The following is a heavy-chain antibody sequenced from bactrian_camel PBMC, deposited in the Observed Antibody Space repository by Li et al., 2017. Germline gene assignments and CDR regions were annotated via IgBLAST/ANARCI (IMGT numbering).Heavy chain of an antibody. Sequence: VQLVESGGGLVQPGGSLRLSCVASGFTFASYWMYWVRQAPGKGLEWVSTISSGSTLTTYADSVKGRFTISRDNAKNTVYLQMNSLKTEDTAMYYCTKDRGRAVVAGSFDSWGQGTQVTVS. CDR1: GFTFASYW. CDR2: ISSGSTLT. J-gene: IGHJ6*01. V-gene: IGHV3S1*01. D-gene: IGHD6*01. CDR3: TKDRGRAVVAGSFDS.